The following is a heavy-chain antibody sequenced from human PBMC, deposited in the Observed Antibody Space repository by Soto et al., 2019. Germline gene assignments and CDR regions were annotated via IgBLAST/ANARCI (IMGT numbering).Heavy chain of an antibody. CDR3: ARVRRELRAFDI. CDR2: MNPNSGNT. Sequence: ASVKVSCKASGYTFTSYDINWVRQATGQGLEWMGWMNPNSGNTGYAQKFQGRVTMTRNTSISTAYMELSSLRPEDTAVYYCARVRRELRAFDIWGQGTMVTVSS. J-gene: IGHJ3*02. D-gene: IGHD1-26*01. V-gene: IGHV1-8*01. CDR1: GYTFTSYD.